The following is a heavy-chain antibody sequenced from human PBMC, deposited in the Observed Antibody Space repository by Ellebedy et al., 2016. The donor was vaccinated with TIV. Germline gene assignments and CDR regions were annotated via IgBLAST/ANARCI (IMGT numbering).Heavy chain of an antibody. V-gene: IGHV3-21*01. Sequence: PGGSLRLSCAASGFTFSSYTMNWVRQAPGKGLEWVSSISSRGTYIHYADSLKGRFTISRDNAKNSLYLQMNSLRADDTAVYYCARAGGAVTGTGYGMDVWGQGTTVTVSS. J-gene: IGHJ6*02. CDR3: ARAGGAVTGTGYGMDV. CDR1: GFTFSSYT. D-gene: IGHD6-19*01. CDR2: ISSRGTYI.